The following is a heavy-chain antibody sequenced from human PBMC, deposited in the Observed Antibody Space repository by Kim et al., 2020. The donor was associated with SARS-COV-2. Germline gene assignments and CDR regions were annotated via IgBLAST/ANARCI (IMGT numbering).Heavy chain of an antibody. CDR2: ISHNGSDE. J-gene: IGHJ4*01. Sequence: GGSLRLSCAASGFTFSSYGMHWVRQAPGKGLEWVAVISHNGSDEYYVDSVKGRFTISRDNSKNTVSLQMNSLRAEDTAVYYCAKAEYYGSGSYLGDYWG. CDR1: GFTFSSYG. CDR3: AKAEYYGSGSYLGDY. D-gene: IGHD3-10*01. V-gene: IGHV3-30*18.